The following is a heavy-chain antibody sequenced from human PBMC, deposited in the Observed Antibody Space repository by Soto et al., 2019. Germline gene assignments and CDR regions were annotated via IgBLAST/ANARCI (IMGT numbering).Heavy chain of an antibody. J-gene: IGHJ6*03. CDR3: ARKITYYDFWSGYQYYMDV. CDR1: GGSISSGGYY. D-gene: IGHD3-3*01. Sequence: SETLSLTCTVSGGSISSGGYYWSWIRQHPGKGLEWIGYIYYSGSTYYNPSLKSRVTISVDTSKNQFSLKLSSVTAADTAVYYCARKITYYDFWSGYQYYMDVWGKGTTVTVSS. V-gene: IGHV4-31*03. CDR2: IYYSGST.